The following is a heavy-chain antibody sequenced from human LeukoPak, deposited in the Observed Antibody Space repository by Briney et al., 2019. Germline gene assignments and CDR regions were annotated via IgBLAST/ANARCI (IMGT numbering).Heavy chain of an antibody. V-gene: IGHV3-49*04. CDR3: TRAVSYYDSSGFLDV. J-gene: IGHJ6*04. CDR2: IRSKAYGGTT. Sequence: PGGSLRLSCTASGFTFGDYAMSWVRQAPGKGLEWVGFIRSKAYGGTTEYAASVKGRFTISRDDSKSIAYLQMNSLKTEDTAVYYCTRAVSYYDSSGFLDVWGKGTTVTVSS. CDR1: GFTFGDYA. D-gene: IGHD3-22*01.